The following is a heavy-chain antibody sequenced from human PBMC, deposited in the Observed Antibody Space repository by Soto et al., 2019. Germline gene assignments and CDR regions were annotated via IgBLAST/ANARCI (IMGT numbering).Heavy chain of an antibody. CDR1: GFTFDDYP. CDR3: AKGVALGYCTSTSCHNYYMDV. J-gene: IGHJ6*03. D-gene: IGHD2-2*02. CDR2: ISWNSGSI. V-gene: IGHV3-9*01. Sequence: PGGSLRLSFSASGFTFDDYPMHWVRQAPGKGLEWVSGISWNSGSIAYADSVKGRFTISRDNAKNSLYLQMNSLRAEDTALYYCAKGVALGYCTSTSCHNYYMDVWGKGTTVTVSS.